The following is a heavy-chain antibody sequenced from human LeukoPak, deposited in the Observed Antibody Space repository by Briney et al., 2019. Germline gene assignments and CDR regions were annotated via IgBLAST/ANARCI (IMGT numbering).Heavy chain of an antibody. CDR3: ARGGDRSALFDY. CDR2: IYYSGST. D-gene: IGHD3-16*01. V-gene: IGHV4-59*01. Sequence: PSETLSLTCTVSGGSISSYYWSWIRQPPGKGLEWIGYIYYSGSTNYNPSLKSRVTISVDTSKNQFSLKLTSVTAADTAVYYCARGGDRSALFDYWGQGTLVTVSS. CDR1: GGSISSYY. J-gene: IGHJ4*02.